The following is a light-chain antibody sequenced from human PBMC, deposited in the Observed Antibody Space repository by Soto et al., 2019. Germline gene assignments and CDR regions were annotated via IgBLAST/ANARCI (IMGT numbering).Light chain of an antibody. V-gene: IGKV1-33*01. CDR1: QDISNY. Sequence: DIQMTQSPSSLSASVGDRVTITCQASQDISNYLNWYQQKPGKAPKLLIYDASNLETGVPSTFSGSGSGTDFTFTISSLQPGDIATYYCQQYDNLPLTFGPGTKVDIK. CDR2: DAS. J-gene: IGKJ3*01. CDR3: QQYDNLPLT.